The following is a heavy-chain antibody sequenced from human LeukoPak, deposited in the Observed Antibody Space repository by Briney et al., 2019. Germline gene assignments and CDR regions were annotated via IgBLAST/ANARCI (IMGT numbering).Heavy chain of an antibody. D-gene: IGHD2-2*02. CDR2: IYPGDSDT. J-gene: IGHJ4*02. V-gene: IGHV5-51*03. CDR3: ARDGGDCSSTSCYISAPDY. Sequence: GESLKISCKGSGYSFTSYWIGWVRQMPGEGLEWMGIIYPGDSDTRYSPSFQGQVTISADKSISTAYLQWSSLKASDTAMYYCARDGGDCSSTSCYISAPDYWGQGTLVTVSS. CDR1: GYSFTSYW.